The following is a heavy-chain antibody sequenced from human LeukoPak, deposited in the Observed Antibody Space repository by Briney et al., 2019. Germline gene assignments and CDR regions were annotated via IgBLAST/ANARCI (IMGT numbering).Heavy chain of an antibody. CDR1: GFTFSSYG. J-gene: IGHJ4*02. Sequence: GGSLRLSCAASGFTFSSYGMHWVRQAPGKGLEWVAFIRYDGINKYYADSVKGRFTISRDNSKNTLYLQMSSLRAEDTAVYYCAKDGGHGSGSYYTAGDYWGQGTLVTVSS. CDR3: AKDGGHGSGSYYTAGDY. D-gene: IGHD3-10*01. V-gene: IGHV3-30*02. CDR2: IRYDGINK.